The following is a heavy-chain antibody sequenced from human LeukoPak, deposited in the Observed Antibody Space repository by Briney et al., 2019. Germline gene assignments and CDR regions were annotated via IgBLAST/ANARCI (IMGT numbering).Heavy chain of an antibody. Sequence: PSETLSLTCTVSGGSISSRSYYWGWIRQPPGKGLEWIGTIYYSGSTYYNPSLKSRVTISVDTSKKQFSLNLRSVTAADTAVYYCARGVTRAYYYNGMDVRGQGTTVTVSS. CDR2: IYYSGST. V-gene: IGHV4-39*07. D-gene: IGHD4-17*01. CDR1: GGSISSRSYY. CDR3: ARGVTRAYYYNGMDV. J-gene: IGHJ6*01.